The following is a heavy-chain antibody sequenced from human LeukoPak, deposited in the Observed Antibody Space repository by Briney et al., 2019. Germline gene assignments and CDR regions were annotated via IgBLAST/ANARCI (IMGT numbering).Heavy chain of an antibody. CDR3: ARSGGPGTYHQLRYYWFDP. CDR1: GFTLSDYH. D-gene: IGHD3-10*01. J-gene: IGHJ5*01. V-gene: IGHV3-21*01. Sequence: PGGSLRLSCAASGFTLSDYHMNWVRQAPGKGLEWLSSITTISHYIYYAGAVRGRFTISRDNAKNSLYLQMNSLRGEDTAVYYCARSGGPGTYHQLRYYWFDPWGQGTLVTVSS. CDR2: ITTISHYI.